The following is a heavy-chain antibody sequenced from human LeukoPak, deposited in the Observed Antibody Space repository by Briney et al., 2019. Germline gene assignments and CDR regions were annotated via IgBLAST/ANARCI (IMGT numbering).Heavy chain of an antibody. CDR3: ARRPATIYFDY. D-gene: IGHD2-2*02. Sequence: SETLSLTCTVSNYSINNGYYWGWIRQPPGRGLEWIGSIYHSGFTYSNPSLTSRVTISVDKSKNQFSLKLTSVTAADTAVYYCARRPATIYFDYWGQGTLVTVSS. CDR1: NYSINNGYY. V-gene: IGHV4-38-2*02. CDR2: IYHSGFT. J-gene: IGHJ4*02.